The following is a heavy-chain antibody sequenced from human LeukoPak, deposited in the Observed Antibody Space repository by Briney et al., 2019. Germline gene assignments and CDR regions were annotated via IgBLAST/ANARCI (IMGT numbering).Heavy chain of an antibody. CDR3: ARDRVAGIFDY. J-gene: IGHJ4*02. Sequence: GGSLRLSCAASGFTFSSYSMNWVRQAPGKGLEWVSSISSSSSYIDYADSVKGRFTISRDNAKNSLYLQMNSLRAEDTAVYYCARDRVAGIFDYWGQGTLVTVSS. CDR2: ISSSSSYI. V-gene: IGHV3-21*01. CDR1: GFTFSSYS. D-gene: IGHD6-19*01.